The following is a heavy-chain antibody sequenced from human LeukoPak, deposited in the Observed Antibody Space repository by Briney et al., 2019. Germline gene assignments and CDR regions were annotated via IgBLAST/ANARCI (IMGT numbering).Heavy chain of an antibody. CDR2: INPNSGGT. CDR3: ARWPVGFGKYYYDSSGYYQGS. D-gene: IGHD3-22*01. CDR1: GYTFTGYY. J-gene: IGHJ4*02. V-gene: IGHV1-2*06. Sequence: GASVKVSCKASGYTFTGYYMHWVRQAPGQGREWMGRINPNSGGTNYAQKFQGRGTMTRDTAISTAYMELSRLRSDDTAVYYCARWPVGFGKYYYDSSGYYQGSWGQGTLVTVSS.